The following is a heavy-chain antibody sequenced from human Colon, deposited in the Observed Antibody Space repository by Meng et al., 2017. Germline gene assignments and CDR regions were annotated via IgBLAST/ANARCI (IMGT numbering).Heavy chain of an antibody. D-gene: IGHD3-10*01. J-gene: IGHJ5*02. CDR2: INHGGIT. CDR3: ARGPFRGVMMS. Sequence: QVQLQQCVAGLLKPSETLSLTCAVYGGSFSGYYCNWIRQPPGKGLEWIGEINHGGITNYNPSLKSRITISVDTSQKQFSLKLTSVTAADTAVYYCARGPFRGVMMSWGQGTLVTVSS. V-gene: IGHV4-34*01. CDR1: GGSFSGYY.